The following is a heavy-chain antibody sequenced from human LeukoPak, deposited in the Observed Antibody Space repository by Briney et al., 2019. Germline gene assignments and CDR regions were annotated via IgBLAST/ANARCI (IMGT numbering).Heavy chain of an antibody. J-gene: IGHJ3*02. CDR2: FSSSSSTI. CDR3: ARVGGIQLWLSDAFDI. V-gene: IGHV3-48*01. D-gene: IGHD5-18*01. Sequence: PGGTLRLSCAASGFTFSSYSMTRVRQAPGPGLKWVTYFSSSSSTICYADSVKGRFTISRDNAKNSLYLQMNSLRAEDTAVYYCARVGGIQLWLSDAFDIWGQGTMVTVSS. CDR1: GFTFSSYS.